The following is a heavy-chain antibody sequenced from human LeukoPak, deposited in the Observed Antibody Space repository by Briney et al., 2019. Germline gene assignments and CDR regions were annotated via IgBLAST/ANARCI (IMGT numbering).Heavy chain of an antibody. J-gene: IGHJ4*02. CDR2: IRQGGNEI. D-gene: IGHD1-26*01. Sequence: GGPLRLSCAASGFRFSDYWMTWVRQLPGKGLGWVSNIRQGGNEIYYADSVKDRFTISRDNARNSLYLEMNSLRTEDTAVYYCARVGAWELQRVFDYWGQGALVTVSS. CDR3: ARVGAWELQRVFDY. V-gene: IGHV3-7*01. CDR1: GFRFSDYW.